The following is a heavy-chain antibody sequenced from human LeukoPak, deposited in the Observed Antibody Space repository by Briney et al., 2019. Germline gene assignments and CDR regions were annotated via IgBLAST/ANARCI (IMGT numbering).Heavy chain of an antibody. D-gene: IGHD6-13*01. J-gene: IGHJ4*02. CDR2: INHSGST. CDR1: GGSFSGYY. CDR3: AREAAGIPFDY. V-gene: IGHV4-34*01. Sequence: SETLSLTCAVYGGSFSGYYWSWIRQPPGKGLEWIGEINHSGSTNYNPSLKSRVTISVDTSKSQFYLKLSSVTAAATDVYYCAREAAGIPFDYWGQGTMVTVSS.